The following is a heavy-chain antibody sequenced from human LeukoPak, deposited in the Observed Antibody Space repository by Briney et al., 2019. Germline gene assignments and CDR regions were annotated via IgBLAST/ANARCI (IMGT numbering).Heavy chain of an antibody. V-gene: IGHV3-21*01. CDR1: GFTFTSYS. CDR2: ISSSSSYI. CDR3: ARDADVDTAMVTLIYYYYYGMDV. Sequence: GGSLRLSCAASGFTFTSYSMNWVRQAPGKGLEWVSSISSSSSYIYYADSVKGRFTISRDNAKNSLYLQMNSLRAEDTAVYYCARDADVDTAMVTLIYYYYYGMDVWGQGTTVTVSS. D-gene: IGHD5-18*01. J-gene: IGHJ6*02.